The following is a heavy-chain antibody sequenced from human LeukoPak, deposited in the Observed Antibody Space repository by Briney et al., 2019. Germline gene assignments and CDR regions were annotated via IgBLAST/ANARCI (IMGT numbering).Heavy chain of an antibody. CDR1: GFTFSNYA. CDR2: ISDGGGSR. D-gene: IGHD3-16*01. CDR3: AKGGRLVPTPIGY. J-gene: IGHJ4*02. Sequence: GGSLRLSCAASGFTFSNYAMSWVRQAPGKGLEWVSVISDGGGSRYYADSVKGRFTISRDNSKNTLYLQMNSLTAEDTAVYYCAKGGRLVPTPIGYWGQGTLVTVSS. V-gene: IGHV3-23*01.